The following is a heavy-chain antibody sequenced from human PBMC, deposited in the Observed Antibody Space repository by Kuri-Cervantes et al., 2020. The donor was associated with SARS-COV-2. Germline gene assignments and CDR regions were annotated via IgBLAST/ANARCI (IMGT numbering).Heavy chain of an antibody. CDR2: ISSSSSYI. D-gene: IGHD2-2*01. CDR3: ASLGGTSWHDY. V-gene: IGHV3-21*01. J-gene: IGHJ4*02. CDR1: GGSFSGYQ. Sequence: ETLSLTCAVYGGSFSGYQWSWVRQAPGKGLEWVSSISSSSSYIYYADSVKGRFTISRDNAKNSLYLQMNSLRAEDTAVYYCASLGGTSWHDYWGQGTLVTVSS.